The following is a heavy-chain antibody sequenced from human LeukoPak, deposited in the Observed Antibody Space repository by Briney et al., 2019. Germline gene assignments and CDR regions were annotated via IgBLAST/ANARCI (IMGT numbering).Heavy chain of an antibody. Sequence: GGSLRLSCAASGFAFSSQAMGWVRQGPGKGLECVSGISDSGSLTYYADSVKGRFTISRDNSKKTLFLQLNSLRAEDTAIYYCAKDARRTDGWYYFDYWGQGALVTVSS. CDR2: ISDSGSLT. CDR1: GFAFSSQA. CDR3: AKDARRTDGWYYFDY. V-gene: IGHV3-23*01. J-gene: IGHJ4*02. D-gene: IGHD6-19*01.